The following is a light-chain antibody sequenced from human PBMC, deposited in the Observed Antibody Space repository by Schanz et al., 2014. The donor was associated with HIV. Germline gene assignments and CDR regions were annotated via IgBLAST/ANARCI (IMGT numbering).Light chain of an antibody. V-gene: IGLV2-14*01. J-gene: IGLJ2*01. CDR3: SSFTRGTTPVI. Sequence: QSALTQPASVSGSPGQSITISCTGTSSDGGGYNYASWYQQPPGKAPKLMVYDVSNRPSGVSNRFSGSKSGNTASLTISGLQAEDEAVYYCSSFTRGTTPVIFGGGTKLTVL. CDR2: DVS. CDR1: SSDGGGYNY.